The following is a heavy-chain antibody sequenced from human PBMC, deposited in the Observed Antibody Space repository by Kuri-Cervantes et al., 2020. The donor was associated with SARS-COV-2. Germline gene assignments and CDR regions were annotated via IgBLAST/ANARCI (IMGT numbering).Heavy chain of an antibody. CDR2: ISGSGSYI. J-gene: IGHJ6*03. CDR3: ARVAGEGPIYYYYMDV. V-gene: IGHV3-11*04. CDR1: GFTFSDYY. D-gene: IGHD2-21*01. Sequence: GESLKISCAASGFTFSDYYMSWIRQAPGKALEWVSSISGSGSYIYYADSVKGRFTISKGSGENSLYLHMNSLRGDDTAVYYCARVAGEGPIYYYYMDVWGKGTTVTVSS.